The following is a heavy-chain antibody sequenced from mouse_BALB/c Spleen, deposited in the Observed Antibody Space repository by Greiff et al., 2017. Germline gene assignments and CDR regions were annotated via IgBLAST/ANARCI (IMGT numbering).Heavy chain of an antibody. CDR3: ARSGGKHYAMDY. V-gene: IGHV1-26*01. J-gene: IGHJ4*01. CDR1: GYTFTDYY. D-gene: IGHD2-1*01. Sequence: EVQLQQSGPELVKPGASVKMSCKASGYTFTDYYMKWVKQSHGMSLEWIGDINPNNGGTSYNQKFKGKATLTVDKSSSTAYMQLNSLTSEDSAVYYCARSGGKHYAMDYWGQGTSVTVSS. CDR2: INPNNGGT.